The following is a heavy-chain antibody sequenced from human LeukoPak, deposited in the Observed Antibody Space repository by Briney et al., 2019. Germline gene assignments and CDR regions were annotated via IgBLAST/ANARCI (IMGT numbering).Heavy chain of an antibody. J-gene: IGHJ6*04. CDR1: GFTFDDYG. CDR3: ASSCSSTSCYGRDV. CDR2: INWNGGST. D-gene: IGHD2-2*01. V-gene: IGHV3-20*01. Sequence: GGSLTLSCALSGFTFDDYGMSWARQAPGGALEWVSGINWNGGSTGYADSVKGRFTISRDNAKNSLYLQMNSLRAEDTALYHCASSCSSTSCYGRDVWGKGTTVTVSS.